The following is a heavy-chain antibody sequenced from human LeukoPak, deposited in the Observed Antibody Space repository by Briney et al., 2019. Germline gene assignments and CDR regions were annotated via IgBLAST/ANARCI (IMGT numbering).Heavy chain of an antibody. Sequence: GGSLRLSCAASGFSFSSYAMSWVRQAPGKGLEWVSGISGSGGSTYYADSVKGRFTISRDNSKNTLYLQMNSLRAEDTAVYYCAKGTRSSSWFHFDYWGQGTLVTLSS. CDR3: AKGTRSSSWFHFDY. V-gene: IGHV3-23*01. CDR1: GFSFSSYA. CDR2: ISGSGGST. D-gene: IGHD6-13*01. J-gene: IGHJ4*02.